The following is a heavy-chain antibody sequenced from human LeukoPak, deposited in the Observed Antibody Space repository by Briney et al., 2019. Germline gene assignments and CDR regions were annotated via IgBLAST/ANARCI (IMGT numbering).Heavy chain of an antibody. D-gene: IGHD1-26*01. V-gene: IGHV6-1*01. CDR2: TYYRSKWYN. J-gene: IGHJ4*02. Sequence: SQTLSLTCAISGDSVSSNSAAWNWIRQSPSRGLEWLGRTYYRSKWYNDYAVAVKSRITINPDTSKNQFSLQLNSVTPEDRAVYYCARGPHHSGSYFIFDYWGQGTLVTVSS. CDR1: GDSVSSNSAA. CDR3: ARGPHHSGSYFIFDY.